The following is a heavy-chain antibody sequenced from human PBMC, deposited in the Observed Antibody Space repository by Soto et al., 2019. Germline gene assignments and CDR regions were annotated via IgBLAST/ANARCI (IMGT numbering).Heavy chain of an antibody. Sequence: QVQLVESGGGVVQPGRSLRLSCAASGFTFSSYGMHWVRQAPGKGLEWVAVISYDGSNKEYADSVKGRLTISRDNSKNTLYLQMNSLRAEDTAVYYCAKEGGGNAAMNDYWGQGTLVTVSS. J-gene: IGHJ4*02. CDR1: GFTFSSYG. D-gene: IGHD2-15*01. CDR2: ISYDGSNK. CDR3: AKEGGGNAAMNDY. V-gene: IGHV3-30*18.